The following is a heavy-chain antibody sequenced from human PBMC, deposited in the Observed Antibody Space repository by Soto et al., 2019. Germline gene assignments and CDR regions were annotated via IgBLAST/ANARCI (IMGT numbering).Heavy chain of an antibody. CDR3: ARSREFDY. CDR1: GGSLSGATYS. J-gene: IGHJ4*02. Sequence: SETLSLTCGVSGGSLSGATYSWNWIRQPPGKGLEWTGYIFPSGTTYYNPSLKSRVTISIDVSKSQFSLSLRSLTAADTAVYYCARSREFDYWSQGTLVTVSS. CDR2: IFPSGTT. V-gene: IGHV4-30-2*01.